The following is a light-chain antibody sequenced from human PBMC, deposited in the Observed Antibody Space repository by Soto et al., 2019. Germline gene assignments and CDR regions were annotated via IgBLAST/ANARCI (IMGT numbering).Light chain of an antibody. CDR3: QLYGTSPGFT. CDR1: QSVRSTL. V-gene: IGKV3-20*01. J-gene: IGKJ3*01. CDR2: DAS. Sequence: EVVLTQSPGTLSLSPGERVTLSCRASQSVRSTLLAWYQQKPGQAPRLLIYDASRRATGIPDRFSGSGSGTDFALTISSLEPEDFAVYYCQLYGTSPGFTFGPGTKVDI.